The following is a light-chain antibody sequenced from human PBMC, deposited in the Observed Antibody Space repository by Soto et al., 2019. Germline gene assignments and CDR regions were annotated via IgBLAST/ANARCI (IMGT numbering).Light chain of an antibody. V-gene: IGKV3-15*01. CDR2: GGS. CDR3: QQSNNWPYT. CDR1: QSVTDN. J-gene: IGKJ2*01. Sequence: EIVMKQSPATLSVSPGERATLSCRASQSVTDNLAWYQQKPGQAPRLLIYGGSTRATGIPARFSGSGSGTEFTLTISSLQSEDFALYYCQQSNNWPYTFGQGTKLEIK.